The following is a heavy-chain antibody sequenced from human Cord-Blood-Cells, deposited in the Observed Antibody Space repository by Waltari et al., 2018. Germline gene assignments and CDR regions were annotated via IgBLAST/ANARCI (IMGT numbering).Heavy chain of an antibody. D-gene: IGHD7-27*01. Sequence: QVQLVESGAAVKKPGASVKVSCKASGYTFTGSYMHWVRPAPGQGLEWMGWINPNSGGTNDAQKFQGWVTMTRDTSISTAYMELSRLRSDDTAVYYCARGAAGESYWYFDLWGRGTLVTVSS. V-gene: IGHV1-2*04. CDR1: GYTFTGSY. J-gene: IGHJ2*01. CDR2: INPNSGGT. CDR3: ARGAAGESYWYFDL.